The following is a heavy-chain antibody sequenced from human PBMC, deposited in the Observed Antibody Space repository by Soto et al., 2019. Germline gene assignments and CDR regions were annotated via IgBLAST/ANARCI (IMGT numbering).Heavy chain of an antibody. CDR3: ARDTPSGTTVVTPRLFHWFDP. CDR2: IIPIFGTA. CDR1: GGTFSSYA. Sequence: GASVKVSCKASGGTFSSYAISWVRQAPGQGLEWMGGIIPIFGTANYAQKFQGRVTITADESTSTAYMELSSLRSEDTAVYYCARDTPSGTTVVTPRLFHWFDPWGQGTLVTVSS. D-gene: IGHD4-17*01. V-gene: IGHV1-69*13. J-gene: IGHJ5*02.